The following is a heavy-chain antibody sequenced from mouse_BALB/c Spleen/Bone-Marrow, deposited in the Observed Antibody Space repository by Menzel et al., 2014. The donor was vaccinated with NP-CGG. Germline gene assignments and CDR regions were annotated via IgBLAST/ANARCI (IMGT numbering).Heavy chain of an antibody. CDR1: GFTFXSYT. Sequence: EVHLVESGGGLVKPGGSLKLSCAASGFTFXSYTMSWVRQTPEKRLEWVATITSGGSYTYYPDSVKGRFTISRDIAKNTLYLQMSSLRSEDTAMYYCTRDLYDGYSYYAMDYWGQGTSVTVSS. D-gene: IGHD2-3*01. V-gene: IGHV5-6-4*01. CDR3: TRDLYDGYSYYAMDY. CDR2: ITSGGSYT. J-gene: IGHJ4*01.